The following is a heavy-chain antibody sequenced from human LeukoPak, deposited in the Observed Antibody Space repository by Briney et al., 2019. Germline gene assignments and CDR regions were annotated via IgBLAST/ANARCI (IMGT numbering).Heavy chain of an antibody. D-gene: IGHD6-19*01. Sequence: PSETLSLTCTVSGGSISSYYWSWIRQPPGKGLEWIGYIYYSGSTNYNPSLKSRVTISVDTSKNQFSLKLSSVTAADTAVYYCARVQWLAFDYWGQGTLVTVSS. CDR1: GGSISSYY. V-gene: IGHV4-59*01. J-gene: IGHJ4*02. CDR2: IYYSGST. CDR3: ARVQWLAFDY.